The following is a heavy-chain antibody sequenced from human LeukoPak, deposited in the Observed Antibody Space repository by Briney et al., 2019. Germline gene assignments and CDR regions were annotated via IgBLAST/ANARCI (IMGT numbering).Heavy chain of an antibody. CDR3: ARVLFHSLAVFDY. Sequence: PGGSLRLSCAASGFTFSSYGMHWVRQAPGKGLEWVAVTSYDGSNEYYADSVKGRFTISRDNAKNSLYLQMNSLRAEDTAVYYCARVLFHSLAVFDYWGQGTLVTVSS. D-gene: IGHD2/OR15-2a*01. CDR1: GFTFSSYG. CDR2: TSYDGSNE. J-gene: IGHJ4*02. V-gene: IGHV3-30*03.